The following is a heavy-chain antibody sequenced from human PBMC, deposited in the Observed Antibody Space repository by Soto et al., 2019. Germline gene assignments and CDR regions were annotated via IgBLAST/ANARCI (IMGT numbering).Heavy chain of an antibody. Sequence: EVQLLESGGGLVQPGGSLRLSCAASGFTFSSYAMSWVRQAPGKGLEWVANIKQDGSEQFYVDSVKGRFTISRDNAKNSLYLQMNSLRAEDTAVYYCAREAVWGQGTTVTVSS. V-gene: IGHV3-7*05. CDR2: IKQDGSEQ. CDR1: GFTFSSYA. CDR3: AREAV. J-gene: IGHJ6*02.